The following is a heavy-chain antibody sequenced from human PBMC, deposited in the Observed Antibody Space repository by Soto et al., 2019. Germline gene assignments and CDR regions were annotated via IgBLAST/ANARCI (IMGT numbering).Heavy chain of an antibody. V-gene: IGHV4-59*01. D-gene: IGHD1-1*01. CDR2: IYYSGST. CDR1: GGSIRSYY. CDR3: AREAGVQYPFDP. J-gene: IGHJ5*02. Sequence: QVQLQESGPGLVKPSETLALTCTVSGGSIRSYYWSWIRQPPGKGLEWIGYIYYSGSTNYNPSLKSRVTTSVDTSNSQFSLKLSSVTAADTAMYYCAREAGVQYPFDPWGQGTLVTVSS.